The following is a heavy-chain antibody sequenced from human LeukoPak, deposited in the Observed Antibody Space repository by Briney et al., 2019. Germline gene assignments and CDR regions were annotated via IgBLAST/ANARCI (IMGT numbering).Heavy chain of an antibody. CDR3: ALRSSGYYLTLDY. J-gene: IGHJ4*02. CDR2: INHSGST. CDR1: GGSFSGYY. Sequence: SETLSLTCAVYGGSFSGYYWSWIRQPPGKGLEWIGEINHSGSTNYNPSLNSRVTISVDTSKNQFSLKLSSVTAADTAVYYCALRSSGYYLTLDYWGQGTLVTVSS. D-gene: IGHD3-22*01. V-gene: IGHV4-34*01.